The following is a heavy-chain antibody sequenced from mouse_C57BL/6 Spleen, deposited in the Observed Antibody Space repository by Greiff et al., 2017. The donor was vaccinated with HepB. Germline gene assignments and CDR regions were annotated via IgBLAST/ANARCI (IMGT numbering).Heavy chain of an antibody. V-gene: IGHV1-81*01. CDR3: ARSETAQATRFAY. CDR1: GYTFTSYG. Sequence: VKLMESGAELARPGASVKLSCKASGYTFTSYGISWVKQRTGQGLEWIGEIYPRSGNTYYNEKFKGKATLTADKSSSTAYMELRSLTSEDSAVYFCARSETAQATRFAYWGQGTLVTVSA. CDR2: IYPRSGNT. J-gene: IGHJ3*01. D-gene: IGHD3-2*02.